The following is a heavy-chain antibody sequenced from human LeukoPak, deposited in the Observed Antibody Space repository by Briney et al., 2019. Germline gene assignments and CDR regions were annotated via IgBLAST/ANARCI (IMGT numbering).Heavy chain of an antibody. CDR1: GFAFNTYG. CDR3: AKSSFIPSPLDY. CDR2: IRYDGSNK. Sequence: QPGGSLRLSCAASGFAFNTYGMNWVRQAPGKGLEWVAYIRYDGSNKNYADSVKGRFTISRDNSKNTLYLQMNSLRAEDTAVYYCAKSSFIPSPLDYWGQGTLVTVSS. D-gene: IGHD2-2*01. J-gene: IGHJ4*02. V-gene: IGHV3-30*02.